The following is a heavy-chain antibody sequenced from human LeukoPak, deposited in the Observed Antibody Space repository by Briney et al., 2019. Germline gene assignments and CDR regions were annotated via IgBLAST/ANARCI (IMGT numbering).Heavy chain of an antibody. Sequence: SETLSLTCTVSGGSISSYYWSWIRQPPGKGLEWIGYIYYSGSTNYNPSLKSRVTISVDKSKNQFSLKLSSVTAADTAVYYCARDTEEGRQQLVRATGAFDIWGQGTMVTVSS. CDR3: ARDTEEGRQQLVRATGAFDI. CDR2: IYYSGST. CDR1: GGSISSYY. V-gene: IGHV4-59*12. D-gene: IGHD6-13*01. J-gene: IGHJ3*02.